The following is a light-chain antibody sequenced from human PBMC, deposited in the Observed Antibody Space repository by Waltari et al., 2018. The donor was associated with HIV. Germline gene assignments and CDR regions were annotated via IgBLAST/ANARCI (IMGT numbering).Light chain of an antibody. J-gene: IGLJ2*01. V-gene: IGLV2-11*01. Sequence: QSALTQPRSVSGSPGQSVTISCTGTSSDVGGYNYVSWYQQHPGQVPKLMIYDFSKRPSGVPDRFSGSKSDNTASLTISGLQAEDEADYYCCSYAGSYTYVVFGGGTKLTVL. CDR1: SSDVGGYNY. CDR3: CSYAGSYTYVV. CDR2: DFS.